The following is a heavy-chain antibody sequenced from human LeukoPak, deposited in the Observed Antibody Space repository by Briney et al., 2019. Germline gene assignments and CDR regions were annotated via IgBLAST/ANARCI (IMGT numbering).Heavy chain of an antibody. V-gene: IGHV1-18*01. Sequence: ASVKVSCKASGYTFTSYGINWVRQAPGQGLEWMGWISTYNGNTNYAHKLQGRVTMTTDTSTSTAYMDLRSLRSDDTAVYYCAREKGYSSGWETDYWGQGTLVTVSS. D-gene: IGHD6-19*01. CDR1: GYTFTSYG. CDR3: AREKGYSSGWETDY. J-gene: IGHJ4*02. CDR2: ISTYNGNT.